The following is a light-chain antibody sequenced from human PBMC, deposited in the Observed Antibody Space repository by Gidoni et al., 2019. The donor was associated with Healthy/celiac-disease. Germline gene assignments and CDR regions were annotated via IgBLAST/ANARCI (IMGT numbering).Light chain of an antibody. J-gene: IGKJ1*01. CDR3: QQYNNWPPWT. V-gene: IGKV3-15*01. Sequence: ELVVRQAPATLSVSPGERATLSCRASQSVSSNLAWYQQKPGQAPRLLIYGASTRATGIPAMFSGSGSGTEFTLTISSLQSEDFAVYYCQQYNNWPPWTFGQGTKVEIK. CDR2: GAS. CDR1: QSVSSN.